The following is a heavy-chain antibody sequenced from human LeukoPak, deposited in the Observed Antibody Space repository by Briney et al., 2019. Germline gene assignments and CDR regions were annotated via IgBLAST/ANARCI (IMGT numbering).Heavy chain of an antibody. D-gene: IGHD3-22*01. J-gene: IGHJ4*02. V-gene: IGHV1-2*02. CDR3: ARVSLHYYESSGYYTPFDY. CDR1: GYTFTGYY. Sequence: ASVKVSCKASGYTFTGYYMHWVRQAPGQGLEWMGWINPNSGGINYTQKFQGRVTMTRDTSISTAYMELSRLRSDDTAVYYCARVSLHYYESSGYYTPFDYWGQGTLVTVSS. CDR2: INPNSGGI.